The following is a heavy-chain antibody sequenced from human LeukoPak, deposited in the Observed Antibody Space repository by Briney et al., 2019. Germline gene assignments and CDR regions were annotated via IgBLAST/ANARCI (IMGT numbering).Heavy chain of an antibody. D-gene: IGHD3-10*01. CDR1: GCTFTSYA. CDR3: ARWKVRGVITTGTDDY. V-gene: IGHV1-3*01. J-gene: IGHJ4*02. CDR2: INAGNGNT. Sequence: GASVKVSCKASGCTFTSYAMHWVRQAPGQRLEWMGWINAGNGNTKYSQKFQGRVTITRDTSASTAYMELSSLRSEDTAVYYCARWKVRGVITTGTDDYWGQGTLVTVSS.